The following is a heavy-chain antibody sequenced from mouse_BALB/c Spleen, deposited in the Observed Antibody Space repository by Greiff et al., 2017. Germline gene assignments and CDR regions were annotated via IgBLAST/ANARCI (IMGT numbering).Heavy chain of an antibody. CDR3: TRFGYDGY. CDR2: IRLKSNNYAT. Sequence: EVKVEESGGGLVQPGGSMKLSCVASGFTFSNYWMNWVRQSPEKGLEWVAEIRLKSNNYATHYAESVKGRFTISRDDSKSSVYLQMNNLRAEDTGIYYCTRFGYDGYWGQGTTLTVSS. J-gene: IGHJ2*01. D-gene: IGHD2-2*01. CDR1: GFTFSNYW. V-gene: IGHV6-6*02.